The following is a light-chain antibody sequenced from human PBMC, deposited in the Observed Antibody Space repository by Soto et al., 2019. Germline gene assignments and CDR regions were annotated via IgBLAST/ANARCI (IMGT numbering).Light chain of an antibody. CDR2: GAS. CDR3: QQYGSSPTWT. CDR1: QSVSSD. V-gene: IGKV3-20*01. Sequence: EIVMTQSPATLSVSPGERATLSCRASQSVSSDLAWYHQKPGQAPRLLIYGASTRATGIPDRFSGSGSGTDFTLTISRLEPEDSAVYCCQQYGSSPTWTFGQGTKVDI. J-gene: IGKJ1*01.